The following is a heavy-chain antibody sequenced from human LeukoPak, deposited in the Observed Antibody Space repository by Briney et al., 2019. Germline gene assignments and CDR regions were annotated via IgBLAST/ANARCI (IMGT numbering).Heavy chain of an antibody. CDR3: PKPLDRGGADYFDY. J-gene: IGHJ4*02. D-gene: IGHD3-10*01. CDR1: GFTFSSYG. Sequence: PGGALRLCCAAYGFTFSSYGMHWVRQARGKGVEWVASIRYVADNKYYADSVKGRFPISRHNSKHTLYLPSNSLTAEDTAVYHCPKPLDRGGADYFDYGGQGTLFTVS. V-gene: IGHV3-30*02. CDR2: IRYVADNK.